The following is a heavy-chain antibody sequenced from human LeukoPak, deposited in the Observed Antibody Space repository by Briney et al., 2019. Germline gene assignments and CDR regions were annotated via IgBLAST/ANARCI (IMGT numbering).Heavy chain of an antibody. Sequence: GGSLRLSCAASGFTFSSYAMSWVRQAPGKGLEWVSAISGSGGSTYYADSVKGRLTISRDNSKNTLYLQMNSLRAEDTAVYYCAKNYYDSSGYYYYFDYWGQGTLVTVSS. J-gene: IGHJ4*02. CDR1: GFTFSSYA. D-gene: IGHD3-22*01. V-gene: IGHV3-23*01. CDR2: ISGSGGST. CDR3: AKNYYDSSGYYYYFDY.